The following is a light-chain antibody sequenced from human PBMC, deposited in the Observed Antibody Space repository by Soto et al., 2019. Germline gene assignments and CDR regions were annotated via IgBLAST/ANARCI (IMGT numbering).Light chain of an antibody. J-gene: IGLJ1*01. CDR2: DVS. V-gene: IGLV2-14*03. CDR1: SSDIGAYIH. CDR3: TSYTTSGTYV. Sequence: QSALTQSASVSGSPGQSIAVSCSGTSSDIGAYIHVSWYQQHPGKAPKLMIYDVSNRPSGVSDRFSGSKSGNTASLTISGLQAEDEADYYCTSYTTSGTYVFGAGTKLTVL.